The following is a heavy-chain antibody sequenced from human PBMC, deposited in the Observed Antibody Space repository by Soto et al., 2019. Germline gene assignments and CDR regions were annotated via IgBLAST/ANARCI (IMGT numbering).Heavy chain of an antibody. V-gene: IGHV4-4*02. Sequence: QVQLQESGPGLVKPSGTLSLTCAVSGGSISSSNWWSWVRQPPGKGLEWIGEIYHSGSTNYNPSLKSRVTISVDNSKDQFSLKLSSVIAADTAVYYCARVSGSYYSGMDVWGQGTTVTVSS. CDR3: ARVSGSYYSGMDV. D-gene: IGHD1-26*01. CDR2: IYHSGST. CDR1: GGSISSSNW. J-gene: IGHJ6*02.